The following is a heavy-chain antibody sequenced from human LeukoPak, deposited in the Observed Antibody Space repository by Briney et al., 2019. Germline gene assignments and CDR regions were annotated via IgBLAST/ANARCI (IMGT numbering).Heavy chain of an antibody. CDR3: ARVLRYCSGGNCYSGGLGYMDV. CDR1: GFTFSSYW. CDR2: IKQDGSEK. Sequence: GGSLTLSCAASGFTFSSYWMNWVRQAPGKGLEWVANIKQDGSEKYYVDSVKGRFTISRDNAKNSLFLQMNSLRAEDTAVYYCARVLRYCSGGNCYSGGLGYMDVWGKGTTVTISS. D-gene: IGHD2-15*01. J-gene: IGHJ6*03. V-gene: IGHV3-7*03.